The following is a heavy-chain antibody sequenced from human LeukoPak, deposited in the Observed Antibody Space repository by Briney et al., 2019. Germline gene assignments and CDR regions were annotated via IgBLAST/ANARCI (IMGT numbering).Heavy chain of an antibody. CDR2: ISWNSGSI. V-gene: IGHV3-9*01. D-gene: IGHD3-22*01. CDR3: AKVQGAYYYDSSGYSNHAFDI. Sequence: GRCLRLSCAASGFTFDDYAIHWVRQAPGRGLEGVSGISWNSGSIDYADSVKGRFTISRDNAKNSLYLQMNSLRAEDTALYYCAKVQGAYYYDSSGYSNHAFDIWGQGTMVTVSS. CDR1: GFTFDDYA. J-gene: IGHJ3*02.